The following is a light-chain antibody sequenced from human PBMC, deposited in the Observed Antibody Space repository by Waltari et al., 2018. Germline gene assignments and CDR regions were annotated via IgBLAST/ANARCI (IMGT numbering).Light chain of an antibody. Sequence: EIVLTQSPGTLSLSPGDRATLSCRASQSVSRTLAWYQQKPGQAPRLLIYGASTRATGIPDRFSGGGSGTDFSLTISRLEPEDFAVYYCQHYVRLPATFGQGTKVEIK. CDR2: GAS. J-gene: IGKJ1*01. CDR3: QHYVRLPAT. CDR1: QSVSRT. V-gene: IGKV3-20*01.